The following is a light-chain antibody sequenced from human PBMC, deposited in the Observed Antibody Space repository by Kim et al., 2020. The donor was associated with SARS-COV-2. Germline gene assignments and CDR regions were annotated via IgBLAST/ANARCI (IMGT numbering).Light chain of an antibody. CDR1: SSDIGTYKY. Sequence: QSALTQPRSVSGSPGQSVTISCTGTSSDIGTYKYVSWYQQHPGKAPKLVMYDVNERPSGVPDRFSGSKSGNTASLTISGLQADDEADYYCCSYAGTYIWLFGGGTQLTVL. J-gene: IGLJ3*02. V-gene: IGLV2-11*01. CDR3: CSYAGTYIWL. CDR2: DVN.